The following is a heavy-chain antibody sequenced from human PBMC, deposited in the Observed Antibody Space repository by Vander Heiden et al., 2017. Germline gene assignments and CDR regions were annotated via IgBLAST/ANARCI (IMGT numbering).Heavy chain of an antibody. CDR2: INHSGST. Sequence: QVQLQQWGAGLLKPSETLSLTCAVYGGSFSGYYWSWIRQPPGKGLEWIGEINHSGSTNDNPSLKSRVTISVDTSKNQFSLKLSSVTAADTAVYYCASGPNNWFDPWGQGTLVTVSS. J-gene: IGHJ5*02. V-gene: IGHV4-34*01. CDR3: ASGPNNWFDP. CDR1: GGSFSGYY.